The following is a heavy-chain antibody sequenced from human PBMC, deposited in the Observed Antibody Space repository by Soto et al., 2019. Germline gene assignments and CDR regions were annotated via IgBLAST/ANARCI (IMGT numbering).Heavy chain of an antibody. Sequence: GGSLRLSCAASGFTFDTYWMNWVRQAPGKGPEWLSGINSDGTISSYADSAKGRFTISRDNARNTLSLQMNSLRAYDTAVYYCARLSGDHSAFFSYGMDAWGQGTTVTVSS. CDR1: GFTFDTYW. CDR3: ARLSGDHSAFFSYGMDA. CDR2: INSDGTIS. J-gene: IGHJ6*02. D-gene: IGHD2-21*01. V-gene: IGHV3-74*01.